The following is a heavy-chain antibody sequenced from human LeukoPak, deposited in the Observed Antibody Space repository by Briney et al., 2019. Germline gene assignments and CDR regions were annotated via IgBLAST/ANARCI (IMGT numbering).Heavy chain of an antibody. CDR3: ARGISDRSSSWTPHDY. CDR1: GGSFSGYY. CDR2: INHSGST. D-gene: IGHD6-13*01. V-gene: IGHV4-34*01. Sequence: SETLSLTCAVYGGSFSGYYWSWIRQPPGKGLEWIGEINHSGSTNYNPSLKSRVTISVDTSKNQFSLKLSSVTAADTAVYYCARGISDRSSSWTPHDYWGQGTLVTVSS. J-gene: IGHJ4*02.